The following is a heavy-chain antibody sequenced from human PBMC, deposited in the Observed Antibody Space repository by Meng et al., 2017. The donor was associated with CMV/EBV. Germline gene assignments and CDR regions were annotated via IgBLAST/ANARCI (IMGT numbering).Heavy chain of an antibody. Sequence: ASVKVSCKASGYTFTGYYMHWVRPAPGQGLEWMGWINPNSGGTNYAQKFQGRVTVTRDTSISTAYMELSRLRSDDTAVYYCARSTHYGGNSAGFDYWGQGTLVTVSS. CDR1: GYTFTGYY. CDR3: ARSTHYGGNSAGFDY. V-gene: IGHV1-2*02. CDR2: INPNSGGT. D-gene: IGHD4-23*01. J-gene: IGHJ4*02.